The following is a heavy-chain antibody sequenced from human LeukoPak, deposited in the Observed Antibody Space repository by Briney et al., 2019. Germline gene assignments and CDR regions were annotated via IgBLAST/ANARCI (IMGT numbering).Heavy chain of an antibody. CDR2: IYTSGST. Sequence: SETLSLTCTVSGGSISSYYWSWIRQPAGKGLEWIGRIYTSGSTNYNPSLKSRVTMSVDTSKNQFSLKLSSVTAADTAVYYCVRDPTNTSGRYAYFDYWGQGTLVTVSS. V-gene: IGHV4-4*07. J-gene: IGHJ4*02. CDR3: VRDPTNTSGRYAYFDY. D-gene: IGHD6-19*01. CDR1: GGSISSYY.